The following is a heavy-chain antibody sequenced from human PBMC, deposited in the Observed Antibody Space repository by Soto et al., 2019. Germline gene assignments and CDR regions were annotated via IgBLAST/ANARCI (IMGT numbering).Heavy chain of an antibody. D-gene: IGHD3-3*01. Sequence: ASVKVSCKASGYTFTSYAMHWVRQAPGQRLEWMGWINAGNGNTKYSQKFQGRVTITRDTSASTAYMELSSLRSEDTAVYYCAREEFENTIFGVVITDYYYSGMDVRGQRTTVTVSS. J-gene: IGHJ6*02. CDR2: INAGNGNT. CDR1: GYTFTSYA. CDR3: AREEFENTIFGVVITDYYYSGMDV. V-gene: IGHV1-3*01.